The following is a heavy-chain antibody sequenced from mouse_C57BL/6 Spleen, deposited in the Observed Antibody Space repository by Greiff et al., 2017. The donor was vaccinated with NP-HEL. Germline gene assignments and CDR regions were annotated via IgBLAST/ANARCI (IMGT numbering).Heavy chain of an antibody. CDR1: GFTFNTYA. Sequence: EVKVVESGGGLVQPKGSLKLSCAASGFTFNTYAMHWVRQAPGKGLEWVARIRSKSSNYATYYADSVKDRFTISRDDSQSMLYLQMNNLKTEDTAMYYCVRDSYSKRLDYYAMDYWGQGTSVTVSS. V-gene: IGHV10-3*01. D-gene: IGHD2-5*01. CDR2: IRSKSSNYAT. CDR3: VRDSYSKRLDYYAMDY. J-gene: IGHJ4*01.